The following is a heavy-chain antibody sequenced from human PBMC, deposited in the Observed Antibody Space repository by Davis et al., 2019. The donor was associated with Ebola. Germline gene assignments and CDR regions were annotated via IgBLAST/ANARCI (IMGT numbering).Heavy chain of an antibody. V-gene: IGHV1-3*01. CDR1: GYTFTSYA. D-gene: IGHD1-26*01. J-gene: IGHJ4*02. Sequence: ASVKVSCKASGYTFTSYAMHWVRQAPGQRLEWMGWINAGNGNTKYSQKFQGRVTITRDTSASTAHMELSSLRSEDTAVYYCARGAGGSYYFDYWGQGTLVTVSS. CDR3: ARGAGGSYYFDY. CDR2: INAGNGNT.